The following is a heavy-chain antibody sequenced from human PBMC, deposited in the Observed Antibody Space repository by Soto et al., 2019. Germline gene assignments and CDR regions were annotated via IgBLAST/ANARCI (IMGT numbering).Heavy chain of an antibody. CDR1: GAIVTSGENY. J-gene: IGHJ3*01. CDR3: VRYLAHGYTGNV. V-gene: IGHV4-30-4*08. CDR2: IYDSGVT. D-gene: IGHD5-18*01. Sequence: PSETLSLTCSVSGAIVTSGENYWSWVRQPPGKGLEWIGYIYDSGVTNYTPALKSRVTLSLDRPNNEVSLKLRSVTAADTAVYFCVRYLAHGYTGNVWGQGTLVTVSS.